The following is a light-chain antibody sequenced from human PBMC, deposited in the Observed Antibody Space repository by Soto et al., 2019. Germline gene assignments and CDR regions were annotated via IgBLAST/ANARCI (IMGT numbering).Light chain of an antibody. CDR3: RTWDSSLTSSFYV. V-gene: IGLV1-51*01. CDR2: DNS. J-gene: IGLJ1*01. CDR1: STNIGNNF. Sequence: QSVLTQPPSVSAAPGQKVTISCSGSSTNIGNNFVSWYQQLPGSAPRLLIYDNSNRPLGIPDRFSGSKSGTSATLDITGLQTGDEAYYYCRTWDSSLTSSFYVLVPVT.